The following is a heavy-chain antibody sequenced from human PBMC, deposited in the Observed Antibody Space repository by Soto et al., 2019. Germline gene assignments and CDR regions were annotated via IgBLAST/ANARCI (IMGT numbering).Heavy chain of an antibody. Sequence: GGSLRLSCTASGFTFGDYAMSWFRQAPGKGLEWVGFIRSKAYGGTTEYAASVKGRFTISRDDSKSIAYLQMNSLKTEDTAVYYCTRSPYSSGWYGFDYWGQGTLVTVSS. V-gene: IGHV3-49*03. CDR1: GFTFGDYA. J-gene: IGHJ4*02. D-gene: IGHD6-19*01. CDR2: IRSKAYGGTT. CDR3: TRSPYSSGWYGFDY.